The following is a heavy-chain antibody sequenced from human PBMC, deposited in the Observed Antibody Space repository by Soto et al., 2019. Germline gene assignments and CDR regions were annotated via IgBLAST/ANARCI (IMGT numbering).Heavy chain of an antibody. CDR1: GYILVNYG. J-gene: IGHJ6*02. Sequence: QVQLVQSGDEVKKPGASVKVSCKASGYILVNYGIAWVRQAPGQGLGWMGWISPYTGNTHSATQVQGRLTITTATSTSTAYIDLGSRTSDDTAVYYCVMVDNYVTPTPQDVWGQGTTVTVSS. V-gene: IGHV1-18*01. CDR3: VMVDNYVTPTPQDV. CDR2: ISPYTGNT. D-gene: IGHD3-16*01.